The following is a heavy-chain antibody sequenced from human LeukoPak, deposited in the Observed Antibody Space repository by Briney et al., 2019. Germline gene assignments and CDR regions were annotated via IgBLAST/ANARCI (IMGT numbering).Heavy chain of an antibody. J-gene: IGHJ4*02. CDR1: GFTSSNYN. CDR3: ARSGSYYRTFDY. CDR2: IGTTTSTI. V-gene: IGHV3-48*02. D-gene: IGHD1-26*01. Sequence: GWSLRLSCATSGFTSSNYNMNWVRQAPGKGLAWVAYIGTTTSTIYYAGSVKGRFTISRDNAKNSLYLQMNSLRDKDTAVYFCARSGSYYRTFDYWGQGSLVTVSS.